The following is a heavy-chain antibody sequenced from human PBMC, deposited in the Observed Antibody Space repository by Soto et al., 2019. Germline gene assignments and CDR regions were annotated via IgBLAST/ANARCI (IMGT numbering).Heavy chain of an antibody. D-gene: IGHD3-22*01. V-gene: IGHV1-69*06. CDR1: GGTFSSYA. Sequence: SLKVSCKASGGTFSSYAISWVRQAPGQGLEWMGGIIPIFGTANYAQKFQGRVTITADNSTSTAYMELSSLRSEDTAVYYCARDGSGYLDYYYYGMDVWGQGTTVTVSS. J-gene: IGHJ6*02. CDR2: IIPIFGTA. CDR3: ARDGSGYLDYYYYGMDV.